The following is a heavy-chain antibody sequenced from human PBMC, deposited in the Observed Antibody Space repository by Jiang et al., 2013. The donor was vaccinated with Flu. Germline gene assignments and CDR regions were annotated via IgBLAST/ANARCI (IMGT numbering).Heavy chain of an antibody. Sequence: VQLVESGGGVVQPGTSLRLSCAASGLPFENYAMHWVRQAPGKGLEWVAVISHNEKNHYYRDSVRGRFTVSRDNSKNTLYLQMNSLRVEDTAVYFCARDPSFDFWSGYFLYWGQGVLVTVSA. CDR2: ISHNEKNH. D-gene: IGHD3-3*01. J-gene: IGHJ4*02. V-gene: IGHV3-30*03. CDR3: ARDPSFDFWSGYFLY. CDR1: GLPFENYA.